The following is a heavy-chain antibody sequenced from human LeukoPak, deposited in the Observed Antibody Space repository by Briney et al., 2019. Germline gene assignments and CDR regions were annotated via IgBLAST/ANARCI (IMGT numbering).Heavy chain of an antibody. Sequence: NASETLSLTCTVSGGSISSYYWSWIRQPPGKGLEWIGYIYYSGSTNYNPSLKSRVTISVDTSKNQFSLKLSSVTAADTAVYYCARGPLYSSSWDWFDPWGQGTLVTVSS. D-gene: IGHD6-13*01. J-gene: IGHJ5*02. CDR3: ARGPLYSSSWDWFDP. V-gene: IGHV4-59*01. CDR1: GGSISSYY. CDR2: IYYSGST.